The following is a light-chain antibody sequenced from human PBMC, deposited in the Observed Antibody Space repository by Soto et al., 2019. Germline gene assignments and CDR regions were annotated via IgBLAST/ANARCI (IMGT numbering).Light chain of an antibody. CDR2: DVS. CDR1: QSISSW. Sequence: DIQMTQSPSTLSASVGDRVTITCRASQSISSWLAWYQQKPGKAPNLLIFDVSSLESGVPSRFSGSASGTEFTLTISSLQPDDFATYYCQQYNNYPNTFGQGTRLEI. CDR3: QQYNNYPNT. J-gene: IGKJ5*01. V-gene: IGKV1-5*01.